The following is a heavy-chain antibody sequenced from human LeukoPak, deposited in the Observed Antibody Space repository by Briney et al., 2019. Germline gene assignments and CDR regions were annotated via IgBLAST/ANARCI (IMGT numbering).Heavy chain of an antibody. CDR1: GYTFPTYA. V-gene: IGHV1-3*04. Sequence: ASVNVSCKSCGYTFPTYAMHWVRQARGQRLAWMGWINTGNGYTKYSQNFQGRVTITRDTSASTAYMELSSLKSEDTAVYYCARGIAVAYFDYWGQGTLVTVSS. CDR3: ARGIAVAYFDY. J-gene: IGHJ4*02. D-gene: IGHD6-19*01. CDR2: INTGNGYT.